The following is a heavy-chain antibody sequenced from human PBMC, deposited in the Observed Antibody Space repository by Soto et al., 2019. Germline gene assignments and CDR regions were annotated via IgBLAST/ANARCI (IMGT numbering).Heavy chain of an antibody. CDR1: GDSVSSNSAA. D-gene: IGHD3-3*01. CDR2: TYYRSKWYN. CDR3: ATHLEWFPKLLNDAFDI. Sequence: SQTLSLTCAISGDSVSSNSAAWNWIRQSPSRGLEWLGRTYYRSKWYNDYAVSVKSRITINPDTSKNQFSLQLNSVTPEDTAVYYCATHLEWFPKLLNDAFDIWGQGTMVTVSS. J-gene: IGHJ3*02. V-gene: IGHV6-1*01.